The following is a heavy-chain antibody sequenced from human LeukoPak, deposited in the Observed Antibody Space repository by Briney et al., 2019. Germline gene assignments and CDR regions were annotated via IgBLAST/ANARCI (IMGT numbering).Heavy chain of an antibody. J-gene: IGHJ4*02. CDR1: GFTFSNHW. CDR3: ASGTGMVTDY. D-gene: IGHD5-18*01. V-gene: IGHV3-74*01. CDR2: INIDGNSK. Sequence: GGSLRLSCAASGFTFSNHWMHWVRQVPGKGLVSVSRINIDGNSKTYANSVKGRFTISRDNAKNTLYMQMNSLRAEDTAVYYCASGTGMVTDYWGQGSLVTVSS.